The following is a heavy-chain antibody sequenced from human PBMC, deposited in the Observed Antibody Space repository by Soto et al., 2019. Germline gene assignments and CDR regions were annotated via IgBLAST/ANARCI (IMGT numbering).Heavy chain of an antibody. Sequence: GSLRLSCAASGFTFSTYWMSWVRQAPGKGLEWVANIKQDGSEKYYVDSVKGRFTISRDNAKNSLYLQMNSLRAEDTAVYYCARDRYYGSESYYNYWGQGALVTVSS. CDR2: IKQDGSEK. CDR3: ARDRYYGSESYYNY. J-gene: IGHJ4*02. CDR1: GFTFSTYW. D-gene: IGHD3-10*01. V-gene: IGHV3-7*01.